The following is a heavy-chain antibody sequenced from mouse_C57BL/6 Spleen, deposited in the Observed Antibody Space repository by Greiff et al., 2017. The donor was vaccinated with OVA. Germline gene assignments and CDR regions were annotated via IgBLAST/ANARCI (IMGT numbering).Heavy chain of an antibody. CDR1: GYTFTDYY. J-gene: IGHJ4*01. V-gene: IGHV1-76*01. Sequence: QVQLQQSGAELVRPGASVKLSCKASGYTFTDYYINWVKQRLGQGLEWIARIYPGSGNTYYNEKFKGKATLTAEKSSSTAYMQLSSLTSEDSAVYFCARALFDYDKDYAMDYWGQGTSVTVSS. D-gene: IGHD2-4*01. CDR2: IYPGSGNT. CDR3: ARALFDYDKDYAMDY.